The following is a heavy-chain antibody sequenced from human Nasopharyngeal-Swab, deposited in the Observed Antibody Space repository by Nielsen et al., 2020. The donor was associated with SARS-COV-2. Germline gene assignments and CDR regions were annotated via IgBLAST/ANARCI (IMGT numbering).Heavy chain of an antibody. CDR1: GYTFTDYF. CDR2: IYPGDSDI. CDR3: ARHRGATVITDIDY. D-gene: IGHD2-21*01. J-gene: IGHJ4*02. V-gene: IGHV5-51*01. Sequence: KVSCKTSGYTFTDYFVHWVRQAPGQGLEWMGIIYPGDSDIRYSPSFQSQVTISADKSINTAYLQWSSLKASDTAVYYCARHRGATVITDIDYWGPGSLVTVSS.